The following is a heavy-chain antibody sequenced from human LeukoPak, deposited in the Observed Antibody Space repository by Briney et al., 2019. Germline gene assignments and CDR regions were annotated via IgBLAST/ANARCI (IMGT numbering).Heavy chain of an antibody. CDR3: ARDYYDSKSLGDAFDI. V-gene: IGHV4-59*01. Sequence: PSETLSLTCTVSGGSISSYYWSCPREPPGKGGEWIGYIYYSGSTNYNPSLKSRVTISVDTSKNQFSLKLSSVTAADTAVYYCARDYYDSKSLGDAFDIWGQGTMVTVSS. D-gene: IGHD3-22*01. J-gene: IGHJ3*02. CDR2: IYYSGST. CDR1: GGSISSYY.